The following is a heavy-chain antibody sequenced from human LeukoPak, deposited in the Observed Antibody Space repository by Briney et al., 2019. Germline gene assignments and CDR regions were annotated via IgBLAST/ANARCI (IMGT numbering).Heavy chain of an antibody. CDR1: GGSISSSSYY. D-gene: IGHD3-22*01. CDR3: ARDYEYDSSGYAFDI. V-gene: IGHV4-39*07. CDR2: IYYSGST. J-gene: IGHJ3*02. Sequence: SETLSLTCTVSGGSISSSSYYWGWIRQPPGKGLEWIGSIYYSGSTYCNPSLKSRVTISVDTSKNQFSLKLSSVTAADTAVYYCARDYEYDSSGYAFDIWGQGTMVTVSS.